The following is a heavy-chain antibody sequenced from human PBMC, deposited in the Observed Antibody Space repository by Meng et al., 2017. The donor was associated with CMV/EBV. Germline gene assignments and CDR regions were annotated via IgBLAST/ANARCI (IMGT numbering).Heavy chain of an antibody. Sequence: SSVKVSCQASGRTFSSYAISWVRQAPGQGLEWMGGIIPIFGTANYAQKFQGRVTITTDESTSTAYMELSSLRSEDTAVYYCASLVAARPWDYYYYGMDVWGQGTTVTVSS. CDR1: GRTFSSYA. CDR3: ASLVAARPWDYYYYGMDV. CDR2: IIPIFGTA. V-gene: IGHV1-69*05. J-gene: IGHJ6*02. D-gene: IGHD6-6*01.